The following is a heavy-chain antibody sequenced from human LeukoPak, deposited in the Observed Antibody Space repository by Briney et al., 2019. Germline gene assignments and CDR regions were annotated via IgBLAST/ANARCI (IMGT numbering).Heavy chain of an antibody. D-gene: IGHD2-2*01. CDR2: IWYDGSNK. CDR3: ARDGQAAAYYYYYGMDV. CDR1: GFTFRSYG. V-gene: IGHV3-33*01. J-gene: IGHJ6*02. Sequence: GGSLRLSSAASGFTFRSYGMHWVRQAPGKGLEWVAVIWYDGSNKYYADSVKGRFTISRDSSKNTLYLQMNSLRAEDTAVYYCARDGQAAAYYYYYGMDVWGQGTTVTVSS.